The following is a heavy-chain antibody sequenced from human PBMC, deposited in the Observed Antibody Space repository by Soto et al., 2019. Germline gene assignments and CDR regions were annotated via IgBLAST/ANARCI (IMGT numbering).Heavy chain of an antibody. V-gene: IGHV3-23*01. CDR3: AKGRGRSRYGMDV. J-gene: IGHJ6*02. CDR1: GFSFSTNA. D-gene: IGHD1-26*01. Sequence: GGSLRLSCAASGFSFSTNAMSWVRQAPGKGLEWVSSISSSSGSTYYADSVKGRFTVSRDNSMKTLYLQMNSLRADDTAVYYCAKGRGRSRYGMDVWGQRTTVTVSS. CDR2: ISSSSGST.